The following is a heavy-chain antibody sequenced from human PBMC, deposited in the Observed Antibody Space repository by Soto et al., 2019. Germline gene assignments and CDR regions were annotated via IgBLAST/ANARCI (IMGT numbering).Heavy chain of an antibody. D-gene: IGHD5-12*01. CDR1: GGSISGYY. J-gene: IGHJ4*02. V-gene: IGHV4-59*01. CDR3: GRVQMATLYFDY. CDR2: IYYSGTH. Sequence: SETLSLTCTVSGGSISGYYWSWVRQPPGKGLEWIGYIYYSGTHNYNPSLKSRLTISVDTSKNQFSLELNSVTAADTAVYYCGRVQMATLYFDYWGQGTLVTVSS.